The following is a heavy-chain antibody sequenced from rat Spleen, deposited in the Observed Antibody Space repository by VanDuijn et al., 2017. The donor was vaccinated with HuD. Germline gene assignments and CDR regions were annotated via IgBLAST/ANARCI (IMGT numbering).Heavy chain of an antibody. CDR2: ISYDGSST. CDR3: ARHHYDGSYYSYVMDA. Sequence: EVQLVESDGGLVQPGRSLKLSCAASGFTFSDYYMAWVRQAPTKGLEWVATISYDGSSTYYRDSVKGRFTISRDNAKSTLYLQMDSLRSEDTATYYCARHHYDGSYYSYVMDAWGQGASVTVSS. J-gene: IGHJ4*01. V-gene: IGHV5-29*01. D-gene: IGHD1-12*02. CDR1: GFTFSDYY.